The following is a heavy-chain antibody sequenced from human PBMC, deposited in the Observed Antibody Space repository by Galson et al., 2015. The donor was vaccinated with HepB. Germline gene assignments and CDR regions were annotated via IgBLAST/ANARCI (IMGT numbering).Heavy chain of an antibody. CDR2: IWLDGSNK. V-gene: IGHV3-33*08. CDR3: ARDTGGRYPTATYY. D-gene: IGHD3-10*01. J-gene: IGHJ4*02. Sequence: SLRLSCAASGFTFSSYGMHWVRQAPGKGLEWVAAIWLDGSNKYYADSVKGRFTISRDNSESTLYLQMNNLRAEDTAVYFCARDTGGRYPTATYYWGQGTLVTVPP. CDR1: GFTFSSYG.